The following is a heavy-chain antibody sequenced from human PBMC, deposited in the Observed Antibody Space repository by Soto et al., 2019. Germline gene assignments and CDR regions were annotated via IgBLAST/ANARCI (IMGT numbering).Heavy chain of an antibody. CDR3: ARGPIIAVAGTIVFDY. V-gene: IGHV4-34*01. Sequence: SETLSLTCAVYGGSFSGYYWSWIRQPPGKGLEWIGEINHSGSTNYNPSLKSRVTISVDTSKNQFSLKLSSVTAADTAVYYCARGPIIAVAGTIVFDYWGQGTLVTVS. CDR1: GGSFSGYY. D-gene: IGHD6-19*01. CDR2: INHSGST. J-gene: IGHJ4*02.